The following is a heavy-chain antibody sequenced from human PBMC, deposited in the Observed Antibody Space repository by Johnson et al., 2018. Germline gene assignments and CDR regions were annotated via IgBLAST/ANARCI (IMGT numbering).Heavy chain of an antibody. CDR3: GRSFAFDI. CDR2: IKQDGSEK. CDR1: GFTFSSYW. J-gene: IGHJ3*02. Sequence: VQLVESGGGLVQPGGSLRLSCAASGFTFSSYWMSWVRQAPGKGLEWVANIKQDGSEKDYVDSVKVRFTISRDNAKISLYLQRNSPRAEDTAVYYCGRSFAFDIWGQGTMVPVSS. V-gene: IGHV3-7*01. D-gene: IGHD3-16*02.